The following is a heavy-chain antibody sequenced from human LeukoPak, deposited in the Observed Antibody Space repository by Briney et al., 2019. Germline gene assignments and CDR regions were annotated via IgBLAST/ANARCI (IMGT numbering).Heavy chain of an antibody. V-gene: IGHV3-33*01. CDR2: IWYDGSNK. D-gene: IGHD5-24*01. CDR1: GFTFSSYG. J-gene: IGHJ4*02. Sequence: GRSLRLSWAASGFTFSSYGMHWVRQAPGKGLEWVAVIWYDGSNKYYADSVKGRFTISRDNSKNTLYLQMNSLRAEDTAVYYCARDPGVEMATITLDYWGQGTLVTVSS. CDR3: ARDPGVEMATITLDY.